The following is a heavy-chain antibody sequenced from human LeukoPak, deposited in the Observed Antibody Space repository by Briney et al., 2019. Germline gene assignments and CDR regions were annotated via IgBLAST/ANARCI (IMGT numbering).Heavy chain of an antibody. V-gene: IGHV4-34*01. CDR2: INHSGST. Sequence: SETLSLTCAVYGGSFSGYYWSWIRQPPGKGLEWIGEINHSGSTNYNPSLKSRVTISVDTSKNQFSLKLSSVTAADTAVYYCARGPRITIFGVIHGPFDYWGQGTLVTVSS. CDR3: ARGPRITIFGVIHGPFDY. J-gene: IGHJ4*02. D-gene: IGHD3-3*01. CDR1: GGSFSGYY.